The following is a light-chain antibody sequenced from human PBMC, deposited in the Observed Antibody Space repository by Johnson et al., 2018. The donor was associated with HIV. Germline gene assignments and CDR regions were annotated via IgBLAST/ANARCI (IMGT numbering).Light chain of an antibody. CDR1: SSNIGSSP. V-gene: IGLV1-51*02. Sequence: QSVLTQPPSVSAAPGQKVTISCSGSSSNIGSSPVNWYQQLPGTAPKLLIYRNNQRPSGLPSRSSGSQSATSATTGITGLQLGDEADYYCGTWDNSLNVYVFGTGTKVTGL. CDR2: RNN. J-gene: IGLJ1*01. CDR3: GTWDNSLNVYV.